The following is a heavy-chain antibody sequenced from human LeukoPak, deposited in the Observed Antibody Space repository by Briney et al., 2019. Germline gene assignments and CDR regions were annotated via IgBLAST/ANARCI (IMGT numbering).Heavy chain of an antibody. V-gene: IGHV4-61*01. CDR3: ARGSLMSGYDVGYGMDV. CDR2: IYYSGST. Sequence: SETLSLTCTVSGYSISSGYYWGWIRQPPGKGLEWIGYIYYSGSTNYNPSLKSRVTISVDTSKNQFSLKLSSVTAADTAVYYCARGSLMSGYDVGYGMDVWGQGATVTVSS. CDR1: GYSISSGYY. D-gene: IGHD5-12*01. J-gene: IGHJ6*02.